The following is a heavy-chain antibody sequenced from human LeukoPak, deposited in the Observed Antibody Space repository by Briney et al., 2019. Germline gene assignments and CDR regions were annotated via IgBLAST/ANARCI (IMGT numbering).Heavy chain of an antibody. CDR3: ARHSSGWYGGIDY. D-gene: IGHD6-19*01. Sequence: GGSLRLSCAASGFTFSSYEMNWVRQAPGKGLEWVSYISSSGSTIYYADSVKGRFTISRDNAKNSLYLQMNSLRAEDTVVYYCARHSSGWYGGIDYWGQGTLVTASS. J-gene: IGHJ4*02. V-gene: IGHV3-48*03. CDR1: GFTFSSYE. CDR2: ISSSGSTI.